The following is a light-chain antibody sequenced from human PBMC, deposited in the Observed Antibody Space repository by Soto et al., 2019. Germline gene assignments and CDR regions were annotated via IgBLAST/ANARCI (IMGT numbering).Light chain of an antibody. V-gene: IGLV2-14*01. CDR3: GTWDSSLSAFYV. Sequence: QSVLTQPASVSGSPGQSITISCTGTSSDVGGYNYVSWYQQHPGKAPKLMIYEVSNRPSGVSNRFSGSKSGNTASLTISGLQAEDEADYYCGTWDSSLSAFYVFGTGTKVTVL. CDR2: EVS. J-gene: IGLJ1*01. CDR1: SSDVGGYNY.